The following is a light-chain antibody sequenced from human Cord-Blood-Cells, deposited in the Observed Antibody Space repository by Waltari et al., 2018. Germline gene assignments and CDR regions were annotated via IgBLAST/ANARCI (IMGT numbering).Light chain of an antibody. CDR2: DAS. CDR1: QSVSSY. Sequence: EIVLTPSPATLPLSPGERATLSCRASQSVSSYLAWYQQKPGQAPRLLIYDASNRATGIPARFSGSGSGTEFTLTISSLEPEDFAVYYCQQRSNWPPFTFGPGTKVDIK. CDR3: QQRSNWPPFT. J-gene: IGKJ3*01. V-gene: IGKV3-11*01.